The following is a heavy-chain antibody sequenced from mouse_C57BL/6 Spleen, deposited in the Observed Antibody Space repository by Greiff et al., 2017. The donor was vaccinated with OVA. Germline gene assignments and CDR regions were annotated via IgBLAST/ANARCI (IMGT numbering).Heavy chain of an antibody. Sequence: EVKLVESGGDLVKPGGSLKLSCAASGFTFSSYGMSWVRQTPDKRLEWVATISSGGSYTYYPDSVKGRITISRDNAKNTLYLQMSSLKSEDTAMYYCAIYYGYAMDYWGQGTSVTVSS. D-gene: IGHD2-1*01. V-gene: IGHV5-6*01. CDR3: AIYYGYAMDY. J-gene: IGHJ4*01. CDR2: ISSGGSYT. CDR1: GFTFSSYG.